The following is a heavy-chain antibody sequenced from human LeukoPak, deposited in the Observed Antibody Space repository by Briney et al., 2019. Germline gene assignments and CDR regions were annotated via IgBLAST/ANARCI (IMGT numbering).Heavy chain of an antibody. V-gene: IGHV4-39*07. CDR3: ARGGDYVLGWFDP. CDR2: IYYSGST. CDR1: GGSISSSSYY. Sequence: PSETLSLTCTVSGGSISSSSYYWGWIRQPPGKGLEWIGSIYYSGSTYYNPSLKSRVTISVDTSKNQFSLKLSSVTAADTAVYYCARGGDYVLGWFDPWGQGTLVTVSS. D-gene: IGHD4-17*01. J-gene: IGHJ5*02.